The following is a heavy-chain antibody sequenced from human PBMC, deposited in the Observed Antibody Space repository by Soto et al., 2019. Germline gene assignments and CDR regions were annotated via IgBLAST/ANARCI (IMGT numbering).Heavy chain of an antibody. CDR3: ARGHEFGGNPDAFDV. CDR1: GGSFSREA. CDR2: ILPIFGTA. D-gene: IGHD2-15*01. J-gene: IGHJ3*01. Sequence: QVQLVQSGAEVKKPGSSVKVSCKASGGSFSREAINWVRQAPGQGPEWMGGILPIFGTADYAQKFQGRVTITADVSTTTAYMELSSLRSEDTAVYYCARGHEFGGNPDAFDVWGQGTMVTVSS. V-gene: IGHV1-69*12.